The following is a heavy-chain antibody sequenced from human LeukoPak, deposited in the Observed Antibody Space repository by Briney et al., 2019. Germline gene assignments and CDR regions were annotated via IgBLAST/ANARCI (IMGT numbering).Heavy chain of an antibody. V-gene: IGHV3-53*01. CDR3: ARGGRPYCINGVCYSSGPWGFDY. Sequence: GGSLRLSCAASGLTVSSNYMSWVRQAPGKGLEWVSVIYSGGSTYYADSLKGRFTISRDNSKNTLYLQMNSLRAEDTAVYYCARGGRPYCINGVCYSSGPWGFDYWGQGTLVTVSS. CDR2: IYSGGST. D-gene: IGHD2-8*01. CDR1: GLTVSSNY. J-gene: IGHJ4*02.